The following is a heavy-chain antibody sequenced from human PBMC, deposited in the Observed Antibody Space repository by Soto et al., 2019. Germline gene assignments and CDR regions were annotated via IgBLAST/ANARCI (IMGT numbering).Heavy chain of an antibody. D-gene: IGHD6-19*01. Sequence: GGSLRLSCAASGFTFSNYWMSWVRQAPAKGLEWVANIKEDGSEKYYVDSVKGRFTISRDNAKNSLYLQMNSLRAEDTAVYYCATAPGLRYFDLWGRGTLVTVSS. V-gene: IGHV3-7*03. CDR2: IKEDGSEK. CDR3: ATAPGLRYFDL. CDR1: GFTFSNYW. J-gene: IGHJ2*01.